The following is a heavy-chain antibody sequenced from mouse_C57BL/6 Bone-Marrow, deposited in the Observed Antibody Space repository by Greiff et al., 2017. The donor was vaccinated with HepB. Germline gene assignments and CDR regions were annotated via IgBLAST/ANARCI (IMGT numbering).Heavy chain of an antibody. Sequence: QVQLKQSGPELVKPGASVKISCKASGYAFSSSWMNWVKQRPGKGLEWIGRIYPGDGDTNYNGKFKGKATLTADKSSSTAYMQLSSLTSEDSAVYFCARDGYKDWYFDYWGQGTTLTVSS. CDR2: IYPGDGDT. CDR1: GYAFSSSW. J-gene: IGHJ2*01. V-gene: IGHV1-82*01. D-gene: IGHD1-3*01. CDR3: ARDGYKDWYFDY.